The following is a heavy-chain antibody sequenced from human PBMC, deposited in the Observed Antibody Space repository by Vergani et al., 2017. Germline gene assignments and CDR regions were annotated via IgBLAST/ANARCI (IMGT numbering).Heavy chain of an antibody. Sequence: EVQLVESGGGLVKPGGSLRLSCAASGFTFSNAWMSWVRQAPGKGLEWVGRIKSKTDGGTTDYAAPVKGRFTISRDDSKNTLYLQMNSLRAEDTAVYYCAKDRGDGGSYSHYYYYYGMDVWGQGTTVTVSS. CDR1: GFTFSNAW. CDR3: AKDRGDGGSYSHYYYYYGMDV. D-gene: IGHD1-26*01. V-gene: IGHV3-15*01. CDR2: IKSKTDGGTT. J-gene: IGHJ6*02.